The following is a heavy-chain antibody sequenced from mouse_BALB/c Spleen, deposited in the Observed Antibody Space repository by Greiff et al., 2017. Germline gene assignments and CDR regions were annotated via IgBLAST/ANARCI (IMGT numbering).Heavy chain of an antibody. V-gene: IGHV5-6-5*01. J-gene: IGHJ4*01. CDR3: ASEDHYGNYAMDY. D-gene: IGHD2-1*01. CDR1: GFTFSSYA. Sequence: DVQLVESGGGLVKPGGSLKLSCAASGFTFSSYAMSWVRQTPEKRLEWVASISSGGSTYYPDRVKGRFTISSDNARNILYLQMSSLRSEDTAMYYGASEDHYGNYAMDYWGQGTSVTVSS. CDR2: ISSGGST.